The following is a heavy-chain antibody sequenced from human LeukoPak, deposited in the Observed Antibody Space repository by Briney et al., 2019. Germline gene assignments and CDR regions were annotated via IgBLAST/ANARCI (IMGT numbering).Heavy chain of an antibody. J-gene: IGHJ5*02. CDR2: IYSGGST. CDR3: AKRIRVNWFDP. Sequence: GGSLRLSCTVSGFTVSSNSMSWVRQAPGKGLEWVSFIYSGGSTHYSDSVKGRFTISRDNSKNTLYLQMNSLRAEDTAVYYCAKRIRVNWFDPWGQGTLVTVSS. V-gene: IGHV3-53*01. CDR1: GFTVSSNS.